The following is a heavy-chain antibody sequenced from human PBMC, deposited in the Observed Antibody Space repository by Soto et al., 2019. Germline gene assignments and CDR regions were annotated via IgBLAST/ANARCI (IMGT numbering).Heavy chain of an antibody. CDR2: IFHNGST. Sequence: QVQLQESGPGLVEPSGTLSLTCAVSGGTISSSNWWSWVRLPTGKGLEWIGEIFHNGSTYSNPYITGRVTMSVDKSKNQFSLNLNSLTAADTAVYYCPSRTYAMDVWGQGTQVTVSS. V-gene: IGHV4-4*02. CDR1: GGTISSSNW. J-gene: IGHJ6*02. CDR3: PSRTYAMDV.